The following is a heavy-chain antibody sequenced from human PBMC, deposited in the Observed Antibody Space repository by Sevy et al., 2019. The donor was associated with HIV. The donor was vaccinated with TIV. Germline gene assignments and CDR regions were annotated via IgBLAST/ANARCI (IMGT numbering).Heavy chain of an antibody. Sequence: GGSLRLSCAASGFTFSSYAMSWVRQAPGKGLEWVSAISGSGGSTYYADSVKGRFTISRDNSKNTLYLQMNSLRAEDTAVYYCAKETGYYDSRGGDAFDIWGQGTMVTVSS. D-gene: IGHD3-22*01. J-gene: IGHJ3*02. CDR2: ISGSGGST. V-gene: IGHV3-23*01. CDR1: GFTFSSYA. CDR3: AKETGYYDSRGGDAFDI.